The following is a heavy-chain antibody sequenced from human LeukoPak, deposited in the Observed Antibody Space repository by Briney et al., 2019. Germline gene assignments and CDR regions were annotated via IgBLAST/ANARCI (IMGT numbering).Heavy chain of an antibody. V-gene: IGHV1-3*04. CDR1: GYTFTSYA. CDR2: INTGNGNT. J-gene: IGHJ5*02. CDR3: AASPPALNWFDP. Sequence: ASVTVSCTASGYTFTSYAMHWVRQAPGRRLEWMGWINTGNGNTKYSQKFQGRVTITRDTSASTAYMELSSLRSEDTAVYYCAASPPALNWFDPWGQGTLVTVSS.